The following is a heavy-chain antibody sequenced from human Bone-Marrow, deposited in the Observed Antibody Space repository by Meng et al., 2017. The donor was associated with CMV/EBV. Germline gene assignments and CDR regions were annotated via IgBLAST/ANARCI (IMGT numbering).Heavy chain of an antibody. Sequence: GGSLRLSCAASGFTFSSYAMSWVRQAPGKGLEWVSAISGSGGSTYYADSVKGRFTISRDNSKNTLYLQMNSLRAEDTAVYYCAKDLYYYDSSGYYYEPLAFDIWGQGTMVTV. V-gene: IGHV3-23*01. D-gene: IGHD3-22*01. CDR3: AKDLYYYDSSGYYYEPLAFDI. CDR1: GFTFSSYA. CDR2: ISGSGGST. J-gene: IGHJ3*02.